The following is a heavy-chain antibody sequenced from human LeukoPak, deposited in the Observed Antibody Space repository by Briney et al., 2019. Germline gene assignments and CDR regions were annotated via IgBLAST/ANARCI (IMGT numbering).Heavy chain of an antibody. Sequence: GGSLRLACAAPGFTLRRYGMQWVRQAPGGGLGWVGVILQDGSVLDSPESVKGRFTVSRDNRTNTLYLQMDRLRVEATAAYYCARARGPDDPIDIWGQGTLVTVSS. V-gene: IGHV3-33*01. CDR1: GFTLRRYG. J-gene: IGHJ4*02. CDR2: ILQDGSVL. D-gene: IGHD3-10*01. CDR3: ARARGPDDPIDI.